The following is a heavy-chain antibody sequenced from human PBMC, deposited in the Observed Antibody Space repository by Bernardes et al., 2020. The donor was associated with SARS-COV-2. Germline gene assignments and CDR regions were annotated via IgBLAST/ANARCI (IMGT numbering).Heavy chain of an antibody. D-gene: IGHD3-10*01. CDR2: INPNSGGT. CDR1: GYTFTGYY. J-gene: IGHJ4*02. CDR3: AREYSRGSGSYSLRYFDY. V-gene: IGHV1-2*04. Sequence: APLKVSCKASGYTFTGYYMHWVRQAPGQGLEWMGWINPNSGGTNYAQKFQGWVTMTRDTSISTAYMELSRLRSDDTAVYYCAREYSRGSGSYSLRYFDYWGQGTLVTVSS.